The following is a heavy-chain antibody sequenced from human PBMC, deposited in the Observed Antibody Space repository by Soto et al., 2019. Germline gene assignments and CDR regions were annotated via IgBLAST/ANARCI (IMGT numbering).Heavy chain of an antibody. Sequence: QVQLVESGGGVVQPGRSLRLSCAASGFTFSSYAMHWVRQAPGKGLEWVAVISYDGSNKYYADSVKGRFTISRDNSKNTLYLQMNSLRAEDTAVYYCARDHIGDYYYYGMDVWGQGTTVTVSS. CDR1: GFTFSSYA. CDR3: ARDHIGDYYYYGMDV. J-gene: IGHJ6*02. CDR2: ISYDGSNK. D-gene: IGHD2-21*01. V-gene: IGHV3-30-3*01.